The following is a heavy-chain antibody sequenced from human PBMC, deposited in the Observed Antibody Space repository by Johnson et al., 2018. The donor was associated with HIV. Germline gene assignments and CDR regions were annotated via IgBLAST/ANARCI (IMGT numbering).Heavy chain of an antibody. J-gene: IGHJ3*02. CDR3: TTDQVGRNYGGKYHI. CDR1: GFIVSSNC. V-gene: IGHV3-53*01. Sequence: VRLVESGGGLMQPGGSLRLSCAASGFIVSSNCMTWVRQAPGKGLEWVSVIYSGGSTYYVDSVQGRFTISRDNSKNTLYLQMNSLRAEDTAVYYCTTDQVGRNYGGKYHIWGQGTMVTVSS. D-gene: IGHD1-7*01. CDR2: IYSGGST.